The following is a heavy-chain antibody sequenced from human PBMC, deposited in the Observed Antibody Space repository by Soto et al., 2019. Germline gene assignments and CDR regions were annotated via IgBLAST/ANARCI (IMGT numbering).Heavy chain of an antibody. V-gene: IGHV4-4*02. Sequence: QVQLQESGPGLVKPSGTLSLTCSVSGGSSSSSNWWGWVRQAPGKGLERIGANYHSGSTNYNPSRKSPVTISVHKSKKESSEKLTSVTAADTALYYCARVAMGGSSWPFDYWGQGTLVTVSS. CDR2: NYHSGST. CDR1: GGSSSSSNW. D-gene: IGHD6-13*01. J-gene: IGHJ4*02. CDR3: ARVAMGGSSWPFDY.